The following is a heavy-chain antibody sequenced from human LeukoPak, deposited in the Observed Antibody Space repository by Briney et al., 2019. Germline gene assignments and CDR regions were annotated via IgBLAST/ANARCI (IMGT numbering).Heavy chain of an antibody. CDR1: GFTFDDYA. CDR2: ISGNSGSI. CDR3: AKDNGRGGNFDY. J-gene: IGHJ4*02. Sequence: GGSLRLSCAASGFTFDDYAMHWVRQAPGKGLEWVSGISGNSGSIGYADSVTGRFTISRDNAKNSLYLQMNSLRAEDTALYYCAKDNGRGGNFDYWGQGTLVTVSS. D-gene: IGHD3-16*01. V-gene: IGHV3-9*01.